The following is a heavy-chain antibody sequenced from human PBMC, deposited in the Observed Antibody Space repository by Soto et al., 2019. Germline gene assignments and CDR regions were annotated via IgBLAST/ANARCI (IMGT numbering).Heavy chain of an antibody. V-gene: IGHV3-23*01. CDR1: GFSFRNYA. CDR3: ANGRATYGLLTHDY. CDR2: LTGSSSNT. J-gene: IGHJ4*02. D-gene: IGHD3-9*01. Sequence: EVQLLESGGGLVQPGGSLRLSCAASGFSFRNYAMSWVRQAPGKGLEWISTLTGSSSNTYYADSVKGRFAISRDNSRNTLYLQMHSLTDEDTAVYYCANGRATYGLLTHDYWGQGTLVTVSS.